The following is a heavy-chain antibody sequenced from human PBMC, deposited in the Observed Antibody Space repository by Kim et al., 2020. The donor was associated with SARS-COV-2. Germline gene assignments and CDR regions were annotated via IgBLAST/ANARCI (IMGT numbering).Heavy chain of an antibody. V-gene: IGHV3-48*02. Sequence: GGSLRLSCAASGFTFSSYSMNWVRQAPGKGLEWVSYISSSSSTIYYADSVKGRFTNSRDNAKNSLYLQMNSLRDEDTAVYYCARELQWLGIFVGMDVWGQGTTVTVSS. D-gene: IGHD6-19*01. CDR1: GFTFSSYS. CDR2: ISSSSSTI. J-gene: IGHJ6*02. CDR3: ARELQWLGIFVGMDV.